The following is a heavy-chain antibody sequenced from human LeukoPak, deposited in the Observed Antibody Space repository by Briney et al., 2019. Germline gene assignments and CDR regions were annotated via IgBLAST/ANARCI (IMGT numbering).Heavy chain of an antibody. V-gene: IGHV3-7*03. J-gene: IGHJ4*02. CDR3: ARASDTAMAVPWDY. CDR2: IKQDGSEK. CDR1: GLTLSSYV. D-gene: IGHD5-18*01. Sequence: GGSLRPSGAASGLTLSSYVLSWVRQAPGKGLEWVANIKQDGSEKYYVDSVKGRFTISRDNAKNSLYLQMNSLRAEDTAVYYCARASDTAMAVPWDYWGQGTLVTVSS.